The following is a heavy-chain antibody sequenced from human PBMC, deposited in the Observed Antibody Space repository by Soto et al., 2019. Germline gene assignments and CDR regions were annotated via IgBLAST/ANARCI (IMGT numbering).Heavy chain of an antibody. Sequence: QVQLQESGPGLVKPSGTLSLTCAVSGGSISSINWWSWVRQPTGKGLEWIGEIYHSGSTNYNPSLKSRVTISVDKSKNQFSLKLSSVTAADTAVYSCARGWIQYGDYLCGMDVWGQGTTVTVSS. D-gene: IGHD4-17*01. V-gene: IGHV4-4*02. CDR2: IYHSGST. J-gene: IGHJ6*02. CDR1: GGSISSINW. CDR3: ARGWIQYGDYLCGMDV.